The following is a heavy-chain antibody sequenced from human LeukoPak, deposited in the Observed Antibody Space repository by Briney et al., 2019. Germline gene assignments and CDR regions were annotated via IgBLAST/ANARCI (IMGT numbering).Heavy chain of an antibody. CDR3: ARDNSVGDVAWWFDP. CDR1: GYSFTSHY. J-gene: IGHJ5*02. Sequence: ASAKVSCKASGYSFTSHYMHWVRQAPGQGLEWLGLINPSGSSTLYAQKFQGRITMTRDMSTTTDYMELSSLTYDDTAVYYCARDNSVGDVAWWFDPWGQGTLVTVSS. D-gene: IGHD1-26*01. CDR2: INPSGSST. V-gene: IGHV1-46*01.